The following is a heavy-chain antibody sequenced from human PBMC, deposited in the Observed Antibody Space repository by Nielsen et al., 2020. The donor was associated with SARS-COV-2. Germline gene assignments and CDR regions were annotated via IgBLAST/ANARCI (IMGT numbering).Heavy chain of an antibody. CDR3: AREPVADYDFDY. CDR2: IYHSGST. CDR1: GGSISSGGYS. J-gene: IGHJ4*02. D-gene: IGHD6-19*01. Sequence: SETLSLTCAVSGGSISSGGYSWSWIRQPPGKGLEWIGEIYHSGSTNYNPSLKSRVTISVDKSKNQFSLKLSSVTAADTAVYYCAREPVADYDFDYWGQGTLVTVSS. V-gene: IGHV4-30-2*01.